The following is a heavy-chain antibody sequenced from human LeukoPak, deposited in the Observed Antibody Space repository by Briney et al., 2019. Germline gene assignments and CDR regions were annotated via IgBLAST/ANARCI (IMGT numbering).Heavy chain of an antibody. J-gene: IGHJ4*02. D-gene: IGHD3-9*01. Sequence: GGSLRLSCAASGFTFSSYSMNWVRQAPGKGLEWVSYISSSSSTIYYADSVKGRFTISRDNAKNSLYLQMNSLRAEDTAVYYCARHYYDILTGYYRFDYWGQGTLVTVSS. CDR2: ISSSSSTI. CDR1: GFTFSSYS. V-gene: IGHV3-48*04. CDR3: ARHYYDILTGYYRFDY.